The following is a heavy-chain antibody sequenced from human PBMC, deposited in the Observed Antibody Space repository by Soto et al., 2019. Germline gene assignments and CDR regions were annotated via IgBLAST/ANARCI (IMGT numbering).Heavy chain of an antibody. CDR3: ARDWGITN. CDR2: ISYDGSNK. CDR1: GFTFSSYA. V-gene: IGHV3-30-3*01. Sequence: GESLKISCAASGFTFSSYAMHWVRQAPGKGLEWVAVISYDGSNKYYADSVKGRFTISRDNSKNTLYLQMNSLRAEDTAVYYCARDWGITNWGQGTLVTVSS. D-gene: IGHD3-16*01. J-gene: IGHJ4*02.